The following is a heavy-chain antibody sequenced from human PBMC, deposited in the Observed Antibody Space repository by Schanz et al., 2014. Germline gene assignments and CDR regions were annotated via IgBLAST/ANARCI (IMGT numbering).Heavy chain of an antibody. J-gene: IGHJ4*02. V-gene: IGHV1-69*02. CDR1: GDTFRSYT. CDR2: IIPITGIT. D-gene: IGHD2-2*01. CDR3: ARGRVVPAAPEFDY. Sequence: QVQLVQSGAEVKKPGSSVKVSCKASGDTFRSYTINWVRHAPGQGLEWMGRIIPITGITNYAQKFQGRVTFTADKSTSTAFLEVNSLRSEDTAVYYCARGRVVPAAPEFDYWGQGILVTVSS.